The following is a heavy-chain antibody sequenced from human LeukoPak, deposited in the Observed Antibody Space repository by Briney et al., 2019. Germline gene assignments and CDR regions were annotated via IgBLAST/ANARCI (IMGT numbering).Heavy chain of an antibody. CDR3: ARVPGGIAVAATDPYYYYYMDV. CDR2: ISAYNGNT. Sequence: ASVKVSCKASGYTFTSYGISWVRQAPGQGLEWMGWISAYNGNTNYAQKLQGRVTMTTDTSTSTAYMELRSLRSDDTAVYYCARVPGGIAVAATDPYYYYYMDVWGKGTTVTISS. V-gene: IGHV1-18*01. D-gene: IGHD6-19*01. J-gene: IGHJ6*03. CDR1: GYTFTSYG.